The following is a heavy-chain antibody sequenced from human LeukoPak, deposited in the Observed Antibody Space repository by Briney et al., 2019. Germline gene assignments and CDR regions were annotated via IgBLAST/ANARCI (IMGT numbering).Heavy chain of an antibody. CDR3: ARRRAEQQLVLDY. J-gene: IGHJ4*02. Sequence: GASLQISCKGSGYSFTSYWIGWVRQLPEKGLEWMGIIYPGDSDTRYSPSFQGQVTISADKSISTAYLQWSSLKASDTAMYYCARRRAEQQLVLDYWGQGTLVTVSS. CDR1: GYSFTSYW. CDR2: IYPGDSDT. D-gene: IGHD6-13*01. V-gene: IGHV5-51*01.